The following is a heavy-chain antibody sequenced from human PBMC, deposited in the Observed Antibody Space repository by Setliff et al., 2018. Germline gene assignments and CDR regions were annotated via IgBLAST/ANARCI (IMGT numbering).Heavy chain of an antibody. CDR1: GGTFSSYG. CDR3: ARDRPTVVIAAAKASFDH. J-gene: IGHJ5*02. V-gene: IGHV1-69*05. CDR2: TIPIFGTT. D-gene: IGHD2-2*01. Sequence: SVKVSCKASGGTFSSYGISWVRRAPGQGLEWMGGTIPIFGTTNYAQRFQGRVTSITDESTSTAYMELSSLRSEDTAMYYCARDRPTVVIAAAKASFDHWGQGTLVTVSS.